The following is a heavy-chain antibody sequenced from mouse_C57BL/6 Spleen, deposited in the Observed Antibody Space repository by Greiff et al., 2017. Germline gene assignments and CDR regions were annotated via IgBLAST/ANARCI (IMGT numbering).Heavy chain of an antibody. D-gene: IGHD1-1*01. CDR2: IHPSDSAP. Sequence: QVQLQQPGAELVKPGASVKVSCKASGYTFTSYWMHWVKQRPSQGLGWIGRIHPSDSAPNSTQKFKGKATLTVAKSSSTAYMQLSSLTSEDSAVYYCAIPTITTVVAHWYFDVWGTGTTVTVSS. CDR1: GYTFTSYW. J-gene: IGHJ1*03. CDR3: AIPTITTVVAHWYFDV. V-gene: IGHV1-74*01.